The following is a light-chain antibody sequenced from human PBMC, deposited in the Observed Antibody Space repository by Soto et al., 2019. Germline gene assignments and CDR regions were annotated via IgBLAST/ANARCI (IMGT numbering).Light chain of an antibody. Sequence: EIVLTQSPGTLSLSPGERATLSCRASQSVSSGYLAWYQQKPGQAPRLLIYGASSRATGIPDRFSGSGSGTDFTLTISRLEPEDFAVYYCQQYGSSPQTFGQGAQGGYQ. CDR1: QSVSSGY. CDR3: QQYGSSPQT. J-gene: IGKJ1*01. CDR2: GAS. V-gene: IGKV3-20*01.